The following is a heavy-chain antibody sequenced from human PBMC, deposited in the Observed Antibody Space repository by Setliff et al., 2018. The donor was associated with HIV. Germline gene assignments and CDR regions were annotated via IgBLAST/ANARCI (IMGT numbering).Heavy chain of an antibody. J-gene: IGHJ4*02. V-gene: IGHV4-61*02. CDR3: ARGSSWPYYFDY. D-gene: IGHD6-13*01. Sequence: SETLSLTCTVSGGSISSSSYYWSWIRQPAGKGLEWIGRIYITGSTSYNPSLKSRVTISIDTSKSQFSLKLSSVTAADTAVYYCARGSSWPYYFDYWGQGTLVTVSS. CDR1: GGSISSSSYY. CDR2: IYITGST.